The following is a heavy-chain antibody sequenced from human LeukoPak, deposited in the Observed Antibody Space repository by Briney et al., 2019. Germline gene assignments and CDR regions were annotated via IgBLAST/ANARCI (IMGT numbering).Heavy chain of an antibody. CDR3: AREGYSYGIPHDY. J-gene: IGHJ4*02. CDR1: GFTFSSYS. D-gene: IGHD5-18*01. Sequence: GGSLRLSCAASGFTFSSYSMNWVRQAPGKGLEWVLSISSSSSYIYYADSVKGRFTISRDNAKNSLYLQMNSLRAEDTAVYYCAREGYSYGIPHDYWGQGTLVTVSS. V-gene: IGHV3-21*01. CDR2: ISSSSSYI.